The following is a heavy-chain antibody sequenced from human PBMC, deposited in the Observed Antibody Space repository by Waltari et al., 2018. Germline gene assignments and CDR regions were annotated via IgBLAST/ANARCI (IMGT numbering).Heavy chain of an antibody. V-gene: IGHV4-34*01. D-gene: IGHD2-2*01. CDR3: ARGRNVVVPAAMLGGFFDY. Sequence: QVQLQQWGAGLLKPSETLSLTCAVYGGSFSGYYWSWIRQPPGKGLEWIGEINHSGSTNYNPSLKSRVTISVDTSKNQFSLKLSSVTAADTAVYYCARGRNVVVPAAMLGGFFDYWGQGTLVTVSS. CDR2: INHSGST. CDR1: GGSFSGYY. J-gene: IGHJ4*02.